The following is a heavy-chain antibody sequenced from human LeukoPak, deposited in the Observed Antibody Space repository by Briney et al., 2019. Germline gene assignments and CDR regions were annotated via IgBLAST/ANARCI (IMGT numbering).Heavy chain of an antibody. CDR3: AGIVAGTNWFDP. J-gene: IGHJ5*02. D-gene: IGHD3-22*01. V-gene: IGHV1-24*01. Sequence: ASVKVSCKVSGYTLTELSMHWVRQAPGKGLEWMGGSDPEDGETIYAQKFQGRVTMTEDTSTDTAYMELSSLRSEDTAVYYCAGIVAGTNWFDPWGQGTLVTVSS. CDR1: GYTLTELS. CDR2: SDPEDGET.